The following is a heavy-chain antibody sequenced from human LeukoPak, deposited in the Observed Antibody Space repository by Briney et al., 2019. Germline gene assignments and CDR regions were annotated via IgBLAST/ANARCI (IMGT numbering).Heavy chain of an antibody. CDR3: ARGEETTVTTMDY. J-gene: IGHJ4*02. D-gene: IGHD4-17*01. Sequence: ASVKVSCKASGYTFNTYGISWVRQAPGQGLEWMGWISAYNGNTNYAQNLQGRVALTTDTSTTTAYMELRSLRSDDTAVYYCARGEETTVTTMDYWGQGTLVTVSS. V-gene: IGHV1-18*01. CDR1: GYTFNTYG. CDR2: ISAYNGNT.